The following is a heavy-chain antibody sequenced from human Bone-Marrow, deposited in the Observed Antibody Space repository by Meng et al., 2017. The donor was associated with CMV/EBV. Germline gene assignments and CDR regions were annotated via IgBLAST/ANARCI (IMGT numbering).Heavy chain of an antibody. J-gene: IGHJ5*02. CDR1: GYTFTSYD. Sequence: ASVKVSCKASGYTFTSYDINWVRQATGQGLEGMGWMNPNSGNTGDAQKFQGRVTMTRNTSISTAYMELSSLRSEDTAVYYCARGQAVFSVIPGITIFGVCMVGNNWFDPWGQGTLVTVSS. CDR2: MNPNSGNT. CDR3: ARGQAVFSVIPGITIFGVCMVGNNWFDP. V-gene: IGHV1-8*01. D-gene: IGHD3-3*01.